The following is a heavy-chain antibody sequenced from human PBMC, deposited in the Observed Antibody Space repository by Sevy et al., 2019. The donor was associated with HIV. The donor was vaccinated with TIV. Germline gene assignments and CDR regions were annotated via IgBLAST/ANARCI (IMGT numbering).Heavy chain of an antibody. V-gene: IGHV3-48*03. CDR3: AREAIVSPDAFDI. CDR2: ISSSGSSI. Sequence: GGSLRLSCTASGFTFSSYDMNWVRQAPGKGLEWVSKISSSGSSIYYADSVKGRFTISRDNAKNSLNLQMNSLRAEDTAVYYCAREAIVSPDAFDIWGQGTMVTVSS. D-gene: IGHD2-15*01. CDR1: GFTFSSYD. J-gene: IGHJ3*02.